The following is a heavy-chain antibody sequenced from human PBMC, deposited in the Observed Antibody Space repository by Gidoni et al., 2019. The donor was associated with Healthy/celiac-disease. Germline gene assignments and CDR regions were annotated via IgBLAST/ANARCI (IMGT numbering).Heavy chain of an antibody. Sequence: QVQLQQWGAGLLKPSETLSLTCAVYGGSFSGYYWSWIRQPPGKGLEWIGEIKHSGSTNYNPSLKRRVTISVDTSKNQFSRKLSSGTAADTAVYYCARFQYYYDSSGYYPDAFDIWGQGTMVTVSS. V-gene: IGHV4-34*01. CDR3: ARFQYYYDSSGYYPDAFDI. D-gene: IGHD3-22*01. CDR1: GGSFSGYY. J-gene: IGHJ3*02. CDR2: IKHSGST.